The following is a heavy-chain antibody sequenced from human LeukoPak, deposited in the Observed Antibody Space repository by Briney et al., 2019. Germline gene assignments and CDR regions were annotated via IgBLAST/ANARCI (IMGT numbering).Heavy chain of an antibody. CDR2: INHSGST. V-gene: IGHV4-34*01. D-gene: IGHD6-19*01. Sequence: SETLSLPCAVYGGSFSGYYWSWIRQPPGKGLEWIGEINHSGSTNYNPSLKSRVTISVDTSKNQFSLKLSSVTAADTAVYYCARAGDGIAVADFDYWGQGTLVTVSS. CDR3: ARAGDGIAVADFDY. CDR1: GGSFSGYY. J-gene: IGHJ4*02.